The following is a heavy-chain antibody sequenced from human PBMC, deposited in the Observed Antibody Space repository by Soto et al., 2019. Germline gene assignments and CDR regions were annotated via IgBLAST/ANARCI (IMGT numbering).Heavy chain of an antibody. D-gene: IGHD5-12*01. CDR1: GYTFTSYY. CDR3: ARGPSRRGYSGYDGIIGFDP. Sequence: RASVKVSCKASGYTFTSYYMHWVRHAPGQGLEWMGIINPSGGITSYAQKFQGRVTMTRNTSISTAYMELSSLRSEDTAVYYCARGPSRRGYSGYDGIIGFDPWGQGTLVTVSS. J-gene: IGHJ5*02. V-gene: IGHV1-46*01. CDR2: INPSGGIT.